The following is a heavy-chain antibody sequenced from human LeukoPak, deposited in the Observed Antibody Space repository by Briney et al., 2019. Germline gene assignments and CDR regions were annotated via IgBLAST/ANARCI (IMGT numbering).Heavy chain of an antibody. J-gene: IGHJ4*02. V-gene: IGHV4-4*02. CDR3: SRENGAFSPFGY. D-gene: IGHD2-8*01. CDR2: ISLTGLT. Sequence: SETLSLTCSVSGGSISNTNWWSWVRQPPGQGLERIGEISLTGLTHYNPSLEGRVTVSLDKSKNQLSLNLTSVTAADTAVYYCSRENGAFSPFGYWGQGTLVTVLS. CDR1: GGSISNTNW.